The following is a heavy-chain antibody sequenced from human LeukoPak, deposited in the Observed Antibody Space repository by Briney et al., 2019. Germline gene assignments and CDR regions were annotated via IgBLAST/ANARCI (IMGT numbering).Heavy chain of an antibody. CDR3: GRSIAVAPPGYYYYMDV. V-gene: IGHV4-34*01. CDR1: GGSFSGYY. D-gene: IGHD6-19*01. Sequence: SETLSLTCAVYGGSFSGYYWSWIRQPPGKGLEWIGEINHSGSTNYNPSLKSRVTISVDTSKNQFSLKLSSVTAADTAVYYCGRSIAVAPPGYYYYMDVWGKGTTVTVSS. J-gene: IGHJ6*03. CDR2: INHSGST.